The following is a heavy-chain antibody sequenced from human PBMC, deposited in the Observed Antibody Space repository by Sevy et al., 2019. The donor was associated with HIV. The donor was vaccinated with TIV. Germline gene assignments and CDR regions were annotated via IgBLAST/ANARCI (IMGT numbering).Heavy chain of an antibody. D-gene: IGHD2-15*01. CDR1: GFTFSSYA. Sequence: GGSLRLSCAASGFTFSSYAMHWVCQAPGKGLEWVAVISYDGSNKYYADSVKGRFTISRDNSKNTLYLQTNSLRAEDTAVYYCARAGVEDYWGQGTLVTVSS. CDR3: ARAGVEDY. V-gene: IGHV3-30-3*01. J-gene: IGHJ4*02. CDR2: ISYDGSNK.